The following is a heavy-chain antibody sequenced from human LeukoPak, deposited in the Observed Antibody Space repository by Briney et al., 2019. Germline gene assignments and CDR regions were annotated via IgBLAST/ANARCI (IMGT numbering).Heavy chain of an antibody. D-gene: IGHD6-13*01. CDR2: ISNSGST. V-gene: IGHV4-59*08. Sequence: PSETLSLTCSVSGASISSYYWSWMRQPPGKGLEWIGYISNSGSTNYNPSLKSRVTISIDTSKNQFSLKLTSVTAADAAVYYCSRPAAGSRMHRMDSWGQGILVTVSS. CDR3: SRPAAGSRMHRMDS. J-gene: IGHJ4*02. CDR1: GASISSYY.